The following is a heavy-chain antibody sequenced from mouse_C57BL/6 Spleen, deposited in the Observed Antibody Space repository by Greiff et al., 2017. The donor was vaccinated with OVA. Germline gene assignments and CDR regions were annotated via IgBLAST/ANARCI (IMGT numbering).Heavy chain of an antibody. CDR2: IWSGGST. CDR1: GFSLTSYG. Sequence: QVQLQQSGPGLVQPSQSLSITCTVSGFSLTSYGVHWVRQSPGKGLEWLGVIWSGGSTDYNAAFISRLSISKDNSKSQVFFKMNSLQADDTAIYYCARGDYYVSSYGDAMDYWGQGTSVTVSS. J-gene: IGHJ4*01. D-gene: IGHD1-1*01. V-gene: IGHV2-2*01. CDR3: ARGDYYVSSYGDAMDY.